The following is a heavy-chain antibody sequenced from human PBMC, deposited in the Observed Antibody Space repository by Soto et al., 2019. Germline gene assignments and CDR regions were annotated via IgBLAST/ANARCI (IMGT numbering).Heavy chain of an antibody. CDR3: ARGPPRRYADY. D-gene: IGHD3-16*01. V-gene: IGHV3-53*01. CDR2: IYSGGSK. J-gene: IGHJ4*02. CDR1: GCTGSSNY. Sequence: RSLILSGAASGCTGSSNYISLVRQAPGQGLEWVSVIYSGGSKYYSDCVKGRFTISRDNSKNTLYLQMNSLREDDTAVYYWARGPPRRYADYWGQGTLVTASS.